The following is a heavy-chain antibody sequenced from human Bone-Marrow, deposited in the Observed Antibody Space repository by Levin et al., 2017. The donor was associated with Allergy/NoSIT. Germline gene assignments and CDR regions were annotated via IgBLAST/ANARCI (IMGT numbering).Heavy chain of an antibody. CDR2: ISNDGSNK. CDR3: AKERFLLDY. J-gene: IGHJ4*02. V-gene: IGHV3-30*18. D-gene: IGHD3-16*01. Sequence: GGSLRLSCAASGFIFSSDGMHWVRQAPGKGLEWVALISNDGSNKFYADPVKGRFTISRDNTKNTLYLQMNNLRPNDTAVYYCAKERFLLDYWGQGTLATASS. CDR1: GFIFSSDG.